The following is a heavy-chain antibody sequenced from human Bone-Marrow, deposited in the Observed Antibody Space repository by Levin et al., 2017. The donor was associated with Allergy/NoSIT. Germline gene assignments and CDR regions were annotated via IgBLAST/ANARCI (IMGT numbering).Heavy chain of an antibody. D-gene: IGHD3-22*01. CDR3: ARDRTGSHSGYLATFDY. V-gene: IGHV3-30*03. Sequence: GGSLRLSCEASGFTFRDYGIHWVRQAPGKGLEWVALISYDGRNTYYLDSVKGRFTISRDNLKNILFLEMNSLKLEDTAVYYCARDRTGSHSGYLATFDYWGQGNLVIVSS. J-gene: IGHJ4*02. CDR2: ISYDGRNT. CDR1: GFTFRDYG.